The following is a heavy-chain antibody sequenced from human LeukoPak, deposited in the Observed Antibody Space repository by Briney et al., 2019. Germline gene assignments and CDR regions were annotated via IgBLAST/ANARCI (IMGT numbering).Heavy chain of an antibody. CDR2: IVTAGDP. J-gene: IGHJ4*02. V-gene: IGHV3-13*05. D-gene: IGHD4-17*01. Sequence: PGGSLRLSCAASRSTFSSYDMNWVRQATGKGLEWVSDIVTAGDPYYPGSVKGRFTLSRECANNSLYLQMNSLRAGDTAVYYCAKSETTVTTFVDSWGQGTLVTVSS. CDR3: AKSETTVTTFVDS. CDR1: RSTFSSYD.